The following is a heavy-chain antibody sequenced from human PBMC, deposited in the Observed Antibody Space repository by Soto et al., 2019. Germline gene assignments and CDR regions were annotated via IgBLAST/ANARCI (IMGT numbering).Heavy chain of an antibody. V-gene: IGHV5-10-1*01. CDR2: IDPSDSYT. J-gene: IGHJ3*01. D-gene: IGHD1-26*01. Sequence: GESLKISCKGSGYSFTSYWISWVRQMPGKGLEWMGRIDPSDSYTNYSPSFQGHVTISADKSISTAYLQWSSLKASDTAMYYFAKWADGVLPFYFWGRGSMVPVSS. CDR3: AKWADGVLPFYF. CDR1: GYSFTSYW.